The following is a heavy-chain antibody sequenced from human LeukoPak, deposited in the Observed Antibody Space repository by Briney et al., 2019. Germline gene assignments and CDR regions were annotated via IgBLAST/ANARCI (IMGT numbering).Heavy chain of an antibody. Sequence: ASVKVSCKASGYTFTSYGISWVRQAPGQGLEWMGWISAYNDNTNYAQKLQGRVTMTTDTSTSTAYMELRSLRSDDTAVYYCARSGYYYDSSGRFDYWGQGTLVTVSS. J-gene: IGHJ4*02. CDR1: GYTFTSYG. V-gene: IGHV1-18*01. D-gene: IGHD3-22*01. CDR3: ARSGYYYDSSGRFDY. CDR2: ISAYNDNT.